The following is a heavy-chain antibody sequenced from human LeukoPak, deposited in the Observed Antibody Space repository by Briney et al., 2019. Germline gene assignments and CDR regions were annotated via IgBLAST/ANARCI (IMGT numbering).Heavy chain of an antibody. V-gene: IGHV4-61*01. CDR3: ARLGRDGYNGDY. J-gene: IGHJ4*02. Sequence: PSETLSLTCTVSGGSISSGSYYWSWIRQPPGKGLEWIGYIYYSGSTNYNPSLKSRVTISVDTSKNQFSLKLSSVTAADTAVYYCARLGRDGYNGDYWGQGTLVTVSS. CDR1: GGSISSGSYY. CDR2: IYYSGST. D-gene: IGHD5-24*01.